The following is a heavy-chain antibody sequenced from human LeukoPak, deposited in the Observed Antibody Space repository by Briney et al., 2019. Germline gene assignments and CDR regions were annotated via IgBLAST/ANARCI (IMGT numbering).Heavy chain of an antibody. D-gene: IGHD6-13*01. Sequence: ASVKVSCKASGYTFTSYDINWVRQAPGQGLEWMGWMNPNSGNTGYAQKFQGRVTMTRNTSISTAYMELSSLISEDTAMYYCARRIAAGVTAIGYWGQGTLVTVSS. CDR3: ARRIAAGVTAIGY. CDR1: GYTFTSYD. CDR2: MNPNSGNT. J-gene: IGHJ4*02. V-gene: IGHV1-8*01.